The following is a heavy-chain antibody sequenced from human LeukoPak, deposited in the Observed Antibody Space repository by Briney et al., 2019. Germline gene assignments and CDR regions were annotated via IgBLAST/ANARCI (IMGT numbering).Heavy chain of an antibody. D-gene: IGHD2-2*01. V-gene: IGHV1-2*02. CDR3: ARTWGYCSSTSCRDAFDI. J-gene: IGHJ3*02. CDR2: INPNSGGT. Sequence: ASVKVSCKASGYTFTGYYMHWVRQAPGQGLEWMGWINPNSGGTNYAQKFQGRVTMTRGTSISTAYMELSRLRSDDTAVYYCARTWGYCSSTSCRDAFDIWGQGTMVTVSS. CDR1: GYTFTGYY.